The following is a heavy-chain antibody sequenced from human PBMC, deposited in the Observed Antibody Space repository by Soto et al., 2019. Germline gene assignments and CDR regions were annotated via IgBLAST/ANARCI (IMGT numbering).Heavy chain of an antibody. CDR3: ARGTKYYYQGMDV. V-gene: IGHV4-59*01. J-gene: IGHJ6*02. CDR2: IYDSGST. CDR1: GDSINNYY. Sequence: PSETLSLTCTASGDSINNYYWTWIRQPPGKGLEWIGYIYDSGSTSYNPSLKSRLTISVDTSKNQFSLKVKSVTAADTAVYYCARGTKYYYQGMDVWGQGTTVTVSS.